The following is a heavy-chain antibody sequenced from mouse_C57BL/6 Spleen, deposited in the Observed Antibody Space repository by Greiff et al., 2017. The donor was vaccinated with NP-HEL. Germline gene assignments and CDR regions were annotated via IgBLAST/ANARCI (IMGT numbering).Heavy chain of an antibody. CDR3: ARDGYWGAWFAY. V-gene: IGHV1-53*01. D-gene: IGHD2-3*01. CDR1: GYTFTSYW. J-gene: IGHJ3*01. CDR2: INPSNGGT. Sequence: QVQLQQPGTELVKPGASVKLSCKASGYTFTSYWMHWVKQRPGLGLEWIGNINPSNGGTNYNEKFKSKATLTVDKSSSTAYMQLSSLTSEDSAVYYCARDGYWGAWFAYWGQGTLVTVSA.